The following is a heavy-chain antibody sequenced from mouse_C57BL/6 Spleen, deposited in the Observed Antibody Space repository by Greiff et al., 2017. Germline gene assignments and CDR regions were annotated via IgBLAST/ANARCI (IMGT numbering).Heavy chain of an antibody. J-gene: IGHJ1*03. CDR3: ARGNYGYFDV. CDR1: EYEFPSHD. Sequence: EVQRVESGGGLVQPGESLKLSCESTEYEFPSHDMSWVRKTPEKRLELVAAINSDGGSTYYPETMERRFIISRVNTKKTLYLQMSSLRSEDTAWYYCARGNYGYFDVWGTGTTVTVSS. D-gene: IGHD2-1*01. CDR2: INSDGGST. V-gene: IGHV5-2*01.